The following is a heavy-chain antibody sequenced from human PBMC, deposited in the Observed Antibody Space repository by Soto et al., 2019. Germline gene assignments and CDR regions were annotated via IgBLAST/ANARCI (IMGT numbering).Heavy chain of an antibody. Sequence: PGGSLRLSCAASGFIFHDYAMSWVRQAPGKGLDWVALITSTGDRIYYADFVKGRFTISRDNSNKTLYLQISSLGAGDSATYYFAKVTGHYPWGFDFWGRGTLVTVSS. J-gene: IGHJ4*02. V-gene: IGHV3-23*01. CDR1: GFIFHDYA. CDR3: AKVTGHYPWGFDF. CDR2: ITSTGDRI. D-gene: IGHD3-9*01.